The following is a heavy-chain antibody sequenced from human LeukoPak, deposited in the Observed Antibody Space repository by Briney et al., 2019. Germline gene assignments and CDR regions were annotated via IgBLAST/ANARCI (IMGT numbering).Heavy chain of an antibody. CDR3: TDRLNFASGSFDAFDI. V-gene: IGHV2-5*02. Sequence: SGPTLVNPTQTLTLTCTFSGFSLSTVGVGVGWIRQPPGEALDWLELNYWDDDKRFRPSLKSSPAITKDSSRRPVDLTITNCRTVDTATYDCTDRLNFASGSFDAFDIWGQGTMVTVSS. J-gene: IGHJ3*02. CDR2: NYWDDDK. CDR1: GFSLSTVGVG. D-gene: IGHD3-10*01.